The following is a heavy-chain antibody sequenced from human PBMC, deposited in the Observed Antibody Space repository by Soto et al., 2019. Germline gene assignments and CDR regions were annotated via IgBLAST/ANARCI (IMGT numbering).Heavy chain of an antibody. V-gene: IGHV4-59*01. J-gene: IGHJ4*02. D-gene: IGHD1-26*01. CDR1: GGSISSYY. CDR3: AREGVGATGFDY. CDR2: IYYSGST. Sequence: SATLSLTCTVPGGSISSYYWSWIRQPPGKGLEWIGYIYYSGSTNYNPSLKSRVTISVDTSKNQFSLKLSSVTAADTAVYYCAREGVGATGFDYWGQGTLVTVSS.